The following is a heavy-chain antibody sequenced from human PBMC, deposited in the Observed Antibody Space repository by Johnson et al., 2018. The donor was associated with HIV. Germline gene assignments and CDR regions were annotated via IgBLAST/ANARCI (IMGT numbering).Heavy chain of an antibody. D-gene: IGHD6-25*01. CDR3: AKGGVAAAKGAFDI. V-gene: IGHV3-43*01. CDR2: ISWDGGST. Sequence: QLVESGGGLVKPGGSLRLSCAASGFTFSSYGMHWVRQAPGKGLEWVSLISWDGGSTYYADSVKGRFTISRDTSKNSLHLQLNSLRTEDTALYYCAKGGVAAAKGAFDIWGQGTMVTVSS. CDR1: GFTFSSYG. J-gene: IGHJ3*02.